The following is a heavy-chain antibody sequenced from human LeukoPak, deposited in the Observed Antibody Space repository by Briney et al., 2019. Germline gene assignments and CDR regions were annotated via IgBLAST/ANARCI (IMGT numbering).Heavy chain of an antibody. CDR1: GVSISSSSYD. Sequence: SETLSLTCTVSGVSISSSSYDWGWIRQPPGKGLEWVGSIYYSGSTYYNPSLKSRVTISVDTSKNQFSLKLSSVTAADTAVYYCARRSIAAAGTGVRYFDYWGQGTLVTVSS. CDR2: IYYSGST. J-gene: IGHJ4*02. D-gene: IGHD6-13*01. V-gene: IGHV4-39*01. CDR3: ARRSIAAAGTGVRYFDY.